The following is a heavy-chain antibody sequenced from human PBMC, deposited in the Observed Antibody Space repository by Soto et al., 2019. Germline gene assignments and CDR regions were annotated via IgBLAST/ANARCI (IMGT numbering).Heavy chain of an antibody. D-gene: IGHD6-6*01. J-gene: IGHJ4*02. CDR2: ISYDGSNK. CDR1: GFTFSSYA. Sequence: PGGSLRLSCAASGFTFSSYAMHWVRQAPGKGLEWVAVISYDGSNKYYADSVKGRFTISRDNSKNTLYLQMNSLRAEDTAVYYCAREGQLATYFDYWGQGTLVTVSS. CDR3: AREGQLATYFDY. V-gene: IGHV3-30-3*01.